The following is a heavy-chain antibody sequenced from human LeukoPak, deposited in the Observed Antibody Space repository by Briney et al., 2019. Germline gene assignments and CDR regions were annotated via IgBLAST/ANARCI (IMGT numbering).Heavy chain of an antibody. CDR1: GGSISSGDYY. V-gene: IGHV4-30-4*01. Sequence: SETLSLTCTVSGGSISSGDYYWSWIRQPPGKGLEWIGYIYYSGSTYYNPSLKSRVTISVDTSKNQFSLKLSSVTAADTAVYYCASPDILTGRDAFDIWGQGTMVTDSS. J-gene: IGHJ3*02. CDR3: ASPDILTGRDAFDI. CDR2: IYYSGST. D-gene: IGHD3-9*01.